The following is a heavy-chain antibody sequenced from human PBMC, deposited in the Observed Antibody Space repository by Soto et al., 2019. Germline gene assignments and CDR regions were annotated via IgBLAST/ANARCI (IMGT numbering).Heavy chain of an antibody. J-gene: IGHJ6*02. CDR1: GDSVSSNSAA. D-gene: IGHD3-16*01. CDR2: TYYRSKWYN. Sequence: SQTLSLTCAISGDSVSSNSAAWNWIRQSPSRGLEWLGRTYYRSKWYNDYAVSVKSRITINPDTSKNQFSLQLNSVTPEDTAVYYCARFGADGADPGGYYYYGMDVWGQGTTVTVSS. V-gene: IGHV6-1*01. CDR3: ARFGADGADPGGYYYYGMDV.